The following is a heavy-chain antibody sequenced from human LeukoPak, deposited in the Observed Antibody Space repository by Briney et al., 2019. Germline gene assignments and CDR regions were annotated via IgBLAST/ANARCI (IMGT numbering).Heavy chain of an antibody. CDR1: GGYIGKFY. CDR2: AYYSGTT. J-gene: IGHJ2*01. CDR3: ARSDYYGLGSYNWFFDL. D-gene: IGHD3-16*01. V-gene: IGHV4-59*13. Sequence: SETLSLTCSVSGGYIGKFYWSWIRQSPGMGLEWIGYAYYSGTTRYNRSFRGRVSMSADDSRNLFSLRLRSVTAADTAVYYCARSDYYGLGSYNWFFDLWGRGTLVTVSS.